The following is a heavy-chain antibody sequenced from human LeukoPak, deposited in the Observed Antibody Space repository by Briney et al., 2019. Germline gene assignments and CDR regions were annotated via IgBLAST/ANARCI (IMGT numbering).Heavy chain of an antibody. CDR2: IYYSGST. CDR1: GGSISSYY. J-gene: IGHJ4*02. Sequence: PSGTLSLTCTVSGGSISSYYWSWIRQPPAMGLEWIGYIYYSGSTNYNPSLKSRVTISVDTSKNQFSLKLSSVTAADTAVYYCARTASIAAAGTREVYFDYWGQGTLVTVSS. D-gene: IGHD6-13*01. V-gene: IGHV4-59*01. CDR3: ARTASIAAAGTREVYFDY.